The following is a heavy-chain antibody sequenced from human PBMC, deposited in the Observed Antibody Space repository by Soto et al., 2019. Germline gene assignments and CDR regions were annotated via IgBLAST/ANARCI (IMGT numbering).Heavy chain of an antibody. CDR3: ARDPIAAAGPYYYYYGMDV. V-gene: IGHV3-7*03. D-gene: IGHD6-13*01. J-gene: IGHJ6*02. Sequence: EVQLVESGGGLVQPGGSLRLSCAASGFTFSSYWMSWVRQAPGKGLEWVANIKQDGSEKYYVDSVKGRFIISRDNAKKSLYLQMNSLRAEDTAVYYCARDPIAAAGPYYYYYGMDVWGQGTTVTVSS. CDR2: IKQDGSEK. CDR1: GFTFSSYW.